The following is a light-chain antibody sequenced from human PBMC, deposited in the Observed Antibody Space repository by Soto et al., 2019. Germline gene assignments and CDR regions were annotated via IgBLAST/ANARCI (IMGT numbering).Light chain of an antibody. CDR2: GNS. CDR3: SSWDDNLDAEV. Sequence: QSALTQPPSVSGAPGQRVTISCTGSSSNIGAGYDVHWYQQLPGTAPKLLIYGNSNRPSGVPDRFSGSKSGTSASLAISGLQFEDEADYHCSSWDDNLDAEVFGAGTKLTVL. CDR1: SSNIGAGYD. J-gene: IGLJ1*01. V-gene: IGLV1-40*01.